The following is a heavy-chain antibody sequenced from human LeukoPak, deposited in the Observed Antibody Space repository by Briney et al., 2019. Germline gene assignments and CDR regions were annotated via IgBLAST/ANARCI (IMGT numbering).Heavy chain of an antibody. V-gene: IGHV3-30*18. CDR1: GFTFSSYD. CDR3: AKEGSNGDFDY. Sequence: PGRSLRLSCAASGFTFSSYDMHWVRQAPSKGLEWVTVISYDGSNKYYGDSVKGRFTISRDNSKNTLYLKMNSLRAEDTAVYYCAKEGSNGDFDYWGQGTLVTVSS. CDR2: ISYDGSNK. J-gene: IGHJ4*02. D-gene: IGHD1-26*01.